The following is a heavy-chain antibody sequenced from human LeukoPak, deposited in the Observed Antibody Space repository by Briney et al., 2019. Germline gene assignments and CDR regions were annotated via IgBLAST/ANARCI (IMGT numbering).Heavy chain of an antibody. J-gene: IGHJ4*02. V-gene: IGHV3-23*01. CDR2: LSGSGEST. D-gene: IGHD3-16*01. CDR1: GFSFRSYV. Sequence: GGSLRLSCVGSGFSFRSYVMSWVRQAPEKGLEWVSALSGSGESTYYADSVKGRFTISRDNSKNTMYLQMNGLRVEDTAVYYCVKVTYEYVWGSYESWGQGTLVTVSS. CDR3: VKVTYEYVWGSYES.